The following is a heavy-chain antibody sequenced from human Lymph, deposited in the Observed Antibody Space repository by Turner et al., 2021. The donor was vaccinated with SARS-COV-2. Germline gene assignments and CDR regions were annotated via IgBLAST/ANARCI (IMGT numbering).Heavy chain of an antibody. D-gene: IGHD5-18*01. CDR3: ARDPPIQIWVDYFYYGMDV. Sequence: VQLVQSGAEVKKPGASVKDSCKASGYTFTSYYMHWVRQAPGQGLEWMGIINPSGGSTTYAQKFQSRVTMSRDTSTSTVYMELSSLLSEDTAVYYCARDPPIQIWVDYFYYGMDVWGQGTTVTVSS. V-gene: IGHV1-46*01. CDR2: INPSGGST. CDR1: GYTFTSYY. J-gene: IGHJ6*02.